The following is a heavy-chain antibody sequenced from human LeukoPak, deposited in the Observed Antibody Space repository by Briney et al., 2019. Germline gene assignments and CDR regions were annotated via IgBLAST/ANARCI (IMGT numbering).Heavy chain of an antibody. CDR1: GFTFSSYA. Sequence: GGSLRLSCAASGFTFSSYAMSWVRQAPGKGLEWVSAISGSGGSTYYADSVKGRFTISRDNSKNTRYLQMNSLRAEDTAVYYSAKSCFGGVFGELLSAFDYWGQGTLVTVSS. CDR3: AKSCFGGVFGELLSAFDY. CDR2: ISGSGGST. D-gene: IGHD3-10*01. V-gene: IGHV3-23*01. J-gene: IGHJ4*02.